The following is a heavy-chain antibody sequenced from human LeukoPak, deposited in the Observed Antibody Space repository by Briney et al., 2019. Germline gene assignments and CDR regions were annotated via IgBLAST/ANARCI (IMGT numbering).Heavy chain of an antibody. CDR2: IWYDGSNK. CDR3: AKDSGGNQFSYYMDV. CDR1: GFTFSNYG. D-gene: IGHD4-23*01. V-gene: IGHV3-30*02. J-gene: IGHJ6*03. Sequence: LGESLKISCAASGFTFSNYGIHWVRQAPGKGLEWVAFIWYDGSNKYYADSVKGRFTISRDNSKNTLYLQMNSLRAEDTAVYYCAKDSGGNQFSYYMDVWSKGTTVTVSS.